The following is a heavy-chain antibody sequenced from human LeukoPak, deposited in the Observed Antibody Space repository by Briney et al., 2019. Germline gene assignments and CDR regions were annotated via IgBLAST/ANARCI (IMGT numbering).Heavy chain of an antibody. CDR1: GGSFSGYY. D-gene: IGHD2-2*01. CDR3: ARGDIVVVPAAPGDAFDI. CDR2: INHSGST. J-gene: IGHJ3*02. V-gene: IGHV4-34*01. Sequence: PSETLSLTWAVYGGSFSGYYWSWIRQPPGKGLEWIGEINHSGSTNYNPSLKSRVTISVDTSKNQFSLKLSSVTAADTAVYYCARGDIVVVPAAPGDAFDIWGQGTMVTVSS.